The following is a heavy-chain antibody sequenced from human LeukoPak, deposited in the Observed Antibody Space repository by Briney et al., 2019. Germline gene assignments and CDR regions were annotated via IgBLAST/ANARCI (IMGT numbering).Heavy chain of an antibody. D-gene: IGHD3-10*01. CDR1: GYTFTSYG. J-gene: IGHJ6*02. V-gene: IGHV1-18*01. Sequence: ASVKVSCKASGYTFTSYGISWVRQAPGQGLEWMGWISAYNGNTNYAQKLQGRVTMTTDTSTSTAYMELRSLRSDDTAVYYCARKRSGFGDRYHFYGLDVWGQGTTVTVSS. CDR3: ARKRSGFGDRYHFYGLDV. CDR2: ISAYNGNT.